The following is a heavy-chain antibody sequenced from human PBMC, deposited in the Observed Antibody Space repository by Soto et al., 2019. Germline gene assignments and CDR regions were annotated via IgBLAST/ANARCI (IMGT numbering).Heavy chain of an antibody. V-gene: IGHV3-21*01. D-gene: IGHD5-12*01. J-gene: IGHJ4*02. Sequence: PGGSLILSCATSGFTFSSYTMNWVRQAPGKGLEWVSSISSSSSYIYYADSVKGRSTTSRDNTKNSLYLQMNSLRAEDTAVYYCARDHSGYYFDERGQGTLV. CDR3: ARDHSGYYFDE. CDR2: ISSSSSYI. CDR1: GFTFSSYT.